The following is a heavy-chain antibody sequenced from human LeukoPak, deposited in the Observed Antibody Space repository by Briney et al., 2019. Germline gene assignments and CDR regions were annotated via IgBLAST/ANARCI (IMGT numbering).Heavy chain of an antibody. CDR3: AKDLDVVPAAIFVY. CDR1: GFPFSSYS. J-gene: IGHJ4*02. CDR2: ISGSGGST. V-gene: IGHV3-23*01. D-gene: IGHD2-2*01. Sequence: GGSLRLSCAASGFPFSSYSMTWVRQAPGKGLEWVSAISGSGGSTYYADSVKGRFTISRDNSKNTLYLQMNSLRAEDTAVYYCAKDLDVVPAAIFVYWGQGTLVTVSS.